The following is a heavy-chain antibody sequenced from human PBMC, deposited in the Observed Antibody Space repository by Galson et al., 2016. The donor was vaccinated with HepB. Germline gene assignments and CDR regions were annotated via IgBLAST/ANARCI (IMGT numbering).Heavy chain of an antibody. V-gene: IGHV1-46*01. CDR3: SRDRRSLIGVIIVTREFDS. J-gene: IGHJ4*02. CDR1: GYTFTNYC. Sequence: SVKVSCKASGYTFTNYCIHWVRQAPGQGLEWMGIINPSAGTTDYAQNFQGRVTMTRDTSTRTAYMELSSLRSDDTAVYFCSRDRRSLIGVIIVTREFDSWGQGTLVTVSS. CDR2: INPSAGTT. D-gene: IGHD2-21*01.